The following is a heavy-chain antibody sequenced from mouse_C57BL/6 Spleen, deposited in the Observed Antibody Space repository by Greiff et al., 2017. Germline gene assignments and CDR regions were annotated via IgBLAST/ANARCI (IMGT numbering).Heavy chain of an antibody. D-gene: IGHD1-1*01. CDR1: GYTFTSYW. CDR2: IDPSDSYT. CDR3: ARRGSNYYAMDY. Sequence: QVQLQQPGAELVRPGTSVKLSCKASGYTFTSYWMHWVKQRPGQGLEWIGVIDPSDSYTNYNQKFKGKATLTVDTSSSTAYMQLSSLTSEDSEVYYCARRGSNYYAMDYWGQGTSVTVSS. J-gene: IGHJ4*01. V-gene: IGHV1-59*01.